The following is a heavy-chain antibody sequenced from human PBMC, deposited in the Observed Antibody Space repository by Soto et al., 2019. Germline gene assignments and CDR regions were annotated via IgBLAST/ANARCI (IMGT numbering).Heavy chain of an antibody. CDR2: ISYDGTKK. D-gene: IGHD6-6*01. CDR3: AKVGSIAVYHYHYALDV. V-gene: IGHV3-30*18. Sequence: PGGSLRLSCVGSGFTFSSYGMHWVRQAPGKGLEWVAGISYDGTKKYYGDSGKGRFSISRDNSRQTVYLQMDSLRAEDTAVYYCAKVGSIAVYHYHYALDVWGQGTTVTVSS. CDR1: GFTFSSYG. J-gene: IGHJ6*02.